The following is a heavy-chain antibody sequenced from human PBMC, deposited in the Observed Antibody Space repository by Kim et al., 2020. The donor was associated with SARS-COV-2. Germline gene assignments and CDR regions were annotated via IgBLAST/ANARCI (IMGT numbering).Heavy chain of an antibody. J-gene: IGHJ3*02. Sequence: GGSLRLSCAASGFTFSNYAMSWVRQTTGKGLEWVSGISGTGGRAYYADSVGGRFTISRDNSKNTLYLQMNSLRADDTAVFYCAKDLRRHVWGVYRPNAFDIWGQGTMVGVSS. CDR1: GFTFSNYA. CDR2: ISGTGGRA. V-gene: IGHV3-23*01. CDR3: AKDLRRHVWGVYRPNAFDI. D-gene: IGHD3-16*02.